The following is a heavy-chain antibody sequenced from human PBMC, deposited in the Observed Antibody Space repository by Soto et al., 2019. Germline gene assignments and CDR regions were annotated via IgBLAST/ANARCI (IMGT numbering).Heavy chain of an antibody. CDR2: IIPIFGTA. CDR3: ARSRGGYYAKVWFDP. J-gene: IGHJ5*02. CDR1: GGTFSIYA. V-gene: IGHV1-69*13. D-gene: IGHD3-10*01. Sequence: ASVKVSCKASGGTFSIYAISWVRQAPGQGLEWMGGIIPIFGTANYAQKFQGRVTITADESTSTAYMELSSLRSEDTAVYYCARSRGGYYAKVWFDPWGQGTLVTVSS.